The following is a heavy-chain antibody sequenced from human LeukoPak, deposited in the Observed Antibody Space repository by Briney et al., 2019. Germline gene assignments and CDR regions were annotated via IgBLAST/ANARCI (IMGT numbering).Heavy chain of an antibody. V-gene: IGHV3-23*01. CDR3: AKGGPQFFDY. J-gene: IGHJ4*02. Sequence: GGSLRLSCAVSGFTFSDYAMSWVRQAPGKGLEWVSTISGSGGSTYSADSVKGRFTTSRDNSRNTLYLQMNSLRAEDTAIYYCAKGGPQFFDYWGQGTLVTVSS. CDR1: GFTFSDYA. D-gene: IGHD5-24*01. CDR2: ISGSGGST.